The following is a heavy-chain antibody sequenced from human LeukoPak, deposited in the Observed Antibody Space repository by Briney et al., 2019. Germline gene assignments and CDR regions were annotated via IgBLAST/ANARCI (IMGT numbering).Heavy chain of an antibody. V-gene: IGHV3-33*01. CDR3: APHTFDY. CDR1: GLTFSNNG. Sequence: GRSLRLSCAASGLTFSNNGMHWVRQAPGKGLEWVAVIWYDGSNKYYADSVKGRFTISRDNSKNTLYLQMNSLRAEDTAVYYCAPHTFDYWGRGTLVAVSS. CDR2: IWYDGSNK. J-gene: IGHJ4*02. D-gene: IGHD5-18*01.